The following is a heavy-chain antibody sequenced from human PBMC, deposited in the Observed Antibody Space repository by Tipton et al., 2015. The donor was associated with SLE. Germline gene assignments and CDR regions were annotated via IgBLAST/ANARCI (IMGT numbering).Heavy chain of an antibody. V-gene: IGHV3-48*03. J-gene: IGHJ4*02. Sequence: SLRLSCAASGFTFSSYEMNWVRQAPGQGLEWVAYISSFTGTTYYADSVKGRFTISRDNAKDSLSLQMNSLRAEDTAIYYCATAAAPWGQGTLVTVSS. CDR1: GFTFSSYE. CDR3: ATAAAP. CDR2: ISSFTGTT.